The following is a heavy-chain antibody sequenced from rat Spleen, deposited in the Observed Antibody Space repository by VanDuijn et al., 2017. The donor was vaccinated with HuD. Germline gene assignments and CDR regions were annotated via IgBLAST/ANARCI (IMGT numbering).Heavy chain of an antibody. Sequence: EVQLVESDGGLVQPGRSLKLSCAASGFTFSDCYMAWVRQAPTKGLEWVAAIIYDGSNTYYRDSVKGRFTISRDNAKSTLYLQMNSLRSEDTATYYCARQVIYNNYEYFDYWGQGVMVTVSS. D-gene: IGHD1-10*01. CDR2: IIYDGSNT. V-gene: IGHV5-22*01. CDR1: GFTFSDCY. CDR3: ARQVIYNNYEYFDY. J-gene: IGHJ2*01.